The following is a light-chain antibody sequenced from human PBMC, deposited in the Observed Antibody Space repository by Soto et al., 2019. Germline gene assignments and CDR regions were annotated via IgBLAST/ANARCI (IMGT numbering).Light chain of an antibody. V-gene: IGKV3-15*01. CDR3: QQYNNWPPLT. CDR2: GAD. CDR1: QSVSGN. Sequence: EIVMTQSPATLSVSPGERATLSCRASQSVSGNLAWYQQKPGQAPRLLIYGADTTATGVPDRFSGSGSGTEVTLTISRLQSEDSAVYYCQQYNNWPPLTFGGGTKVEIK. J-gene: IGKJ4*01.